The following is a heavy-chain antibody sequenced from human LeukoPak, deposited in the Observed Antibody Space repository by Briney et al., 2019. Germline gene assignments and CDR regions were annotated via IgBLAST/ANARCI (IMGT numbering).Heavy chain of an antibody. Sequence: GGSLRLSCVASEFTFSSYNMNWVRLAPGKGLEWVASISSSSKWMYYTDSVKGRFTISRDNAKNSLYLQMNSLRAEDTAVYYCAKIVYYYYYMDVWGKGTTVTVSS. D-gene: IGHD2/OR15-2a*01. J-gene: IGHJ6*03. CDR1: EFTFSSYN. CDR2: ISSSSKWM. CDR3: AKIVYYYYYMDV. V-gene: IGHV3-21*01.